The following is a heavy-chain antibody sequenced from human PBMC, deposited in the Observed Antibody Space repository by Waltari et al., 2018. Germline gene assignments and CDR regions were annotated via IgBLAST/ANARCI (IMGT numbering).Heavy chain of an antibody. CDR3: ARHGGPYSYVRLFLDY. J-gene: IGHJ4*01. V-gene: IGHV5-51*01. Sequence: EVQLVQSGAEVKKPGESLKISCKSSGYSFNSYWIGWERQMPGKGLEWVGIIFPGDSETTNSPAFPGQVPISADKSISPPYLQWSSLKASDTAKYYWARHGGPYSYVRLFLDYWGQGTLVTVSS. CDR1: GYSFNSYW. CDR2: IFPGDSET. D-gene: IGHD3-16*01.